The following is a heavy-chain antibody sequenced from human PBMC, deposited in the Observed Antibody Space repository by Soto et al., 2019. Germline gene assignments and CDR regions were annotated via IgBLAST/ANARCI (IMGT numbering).Heavy chain of an antibody. J-gene: IGHJ4*02. CDR1: GFSLSTSGVG. Sequence: QITLKESGPTLVKPTQTLTLTCTFSGFSLSTSGVGVGWIRQPPGKALEWLALIYWDDDKRYRVSLKSRLTITKDTSKNQVVLTMTNMDPLDTATYYCAHSDYIRPLDYWGQGTLVAVSS. V-gene: IGHV2-5*02. CDR3: AHSDYIRPLDY. D-gene: IGHD4-17*01. CDR2: IYWDDDK.